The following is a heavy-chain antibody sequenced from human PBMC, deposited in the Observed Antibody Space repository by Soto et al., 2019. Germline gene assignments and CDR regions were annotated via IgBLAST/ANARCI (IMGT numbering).Heavy chain of an antibody. D-gene: IGHD6-19*01. J-gene: IGHJ4*01. Sequence: ASVKVSGKASGYTFTGYYMHCVRQAPGQVLEWMGWINPDSGGTNYAQRFQGRVTMTRDTSISTAYMELSRLRSDDTAVYYCARGERWGSGCNGYWGQETL. CDR1: GYTFTGYY. CDR3: ARGERWGSGCNGY. CDR2: INPDSGGT. V-gene: IGHV1-2*02.